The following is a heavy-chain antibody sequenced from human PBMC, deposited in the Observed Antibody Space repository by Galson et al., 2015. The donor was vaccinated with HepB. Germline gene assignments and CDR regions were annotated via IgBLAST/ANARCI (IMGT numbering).Heavy chain of an antibody. V-gene: IGHV3-23*01. D-gene: IGHD1-26*01. CDR1: GFTFSSYA. Sequence: SLRLSCAASGFTFSSYAMSWVRQAPGKGLEWVSVISGRGGNTYYADSVKGRFTISRDNSRNTLFLQMNSLRAEDTAVYYCAKEIYMGGPLFDCWGQGTLVTVSS. CDR2: ISGRGGNT. J-gene: IGHJ4*02. CDR3: AKEIYMGGPLFDC.